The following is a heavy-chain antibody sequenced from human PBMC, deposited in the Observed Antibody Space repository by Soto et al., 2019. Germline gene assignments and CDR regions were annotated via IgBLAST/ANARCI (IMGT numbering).Heavy chain of an antibody. V-gene: IGHV3-21*01. Sequence: GGSLRLSCAASGFPFSNSTVNLVRQAPGKGLEWVAGISTGGSFIYYADSVKGRFTISRDDAKKSVYLQVNSLGVEDTAVSYCAIVPVASEITFYIDNWGRGTQVTVSS. J-gene: IGHJ4*02. CDR3: AIVPVASEITFYIDN. D-gene: IGHD1-20*01. CDR2: ISTGGSFI. CDR1: GFPFSNST.